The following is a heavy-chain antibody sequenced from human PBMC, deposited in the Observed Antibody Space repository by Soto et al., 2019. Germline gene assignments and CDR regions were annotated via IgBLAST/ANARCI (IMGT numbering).Heavy chain of an antibody. J-gene: IGHJ4*02. CDR2: ISGSGDVI. CDR1: AFKFSDCY. D-gene: IGHD2-15*01. Sequence: GGSLRLSCAASAFKFSDCYMSWVRQAPGKGLEWVSYISGSGDVIYYADSVKGRFTISRDNDKKSVHLQMDTLRAEDTALYYCARAPDCGEGSCYRHFDLWGQGTRVTAPQ. CDR3: ARAPDCGEGSCYRHFDL. V-gene: IGHV3-11*01.